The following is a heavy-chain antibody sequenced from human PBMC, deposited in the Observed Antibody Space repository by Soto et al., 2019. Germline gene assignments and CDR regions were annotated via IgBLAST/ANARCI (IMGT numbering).Heavy chain of an antibody. J-gene: IGHJ5*02. V-gene: IGHV3-9*01. CDR3: AKDHTRYSGYDYNWFDP. CDR1: GFTFDDYA. D-gene: IGHD5-12*01. CDR2: ISWNSGSI. Sequence: GGSLRLSCAASGFTFDDYAVHWVRQAPGKGLEWVSGISWNSGSIGYADSVKGRFTISRDNAKNSLYLQMNSLRAEDTALYYCAKDHTRYSGYDYNWFDPWDQGTLVTVSS.